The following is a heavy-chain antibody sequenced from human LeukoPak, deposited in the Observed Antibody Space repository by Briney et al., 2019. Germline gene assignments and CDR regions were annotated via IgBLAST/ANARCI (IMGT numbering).Heavy chain of an antibody. CDR2: IIPIFDTA. CDR3: ATSQNETRYSSGWSYYFDY. CDR1: GGTFSSYA. Sequence: SVNVSCKASGGTFSSYAISWVRQAPGQGLEWMGGIIPIFDTANYAQKFQGRVTITADESTSTAYMELSSLRSEDTAVYYCATSQNETRYSSGWSYYFDYWGQGTLVTVSS. J-gene: IGHJ4*02. V-gene: IGHV1-69*13. D-gene: IGHD6-19*01.